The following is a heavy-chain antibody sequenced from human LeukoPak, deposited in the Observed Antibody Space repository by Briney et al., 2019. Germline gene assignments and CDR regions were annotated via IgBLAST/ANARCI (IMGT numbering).Heavy chain of an antibody. J-gene: IGHJ4*02. CDR2: IYHSGST. Sequence: SETLSLTCAVSGGSISSGGYSWSWIRQPPGKGLEWIGYIYHSGSTYYNPSLKSQVTISVDRSKNQFSLKLSSVTAADTAVYYCARGWGKSQTFDYWGQGTLVTVSS. D-gene: IGHD3-16*01. V-gene: IGHV4-30-2*01. CDR3: ARGWGKSQTFDY. CDR1: GGSISSGGYS.